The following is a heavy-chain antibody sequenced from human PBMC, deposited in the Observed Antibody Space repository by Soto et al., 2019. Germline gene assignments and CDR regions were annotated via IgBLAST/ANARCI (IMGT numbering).Heavy chain of an antibody. CDR3: ARGGLSNRSFDY. CDR2: IYPSDSDT. V-gene: IGHV5-51*01. CDR1: GYNFAGYW. D-gene: IGHD2-21*02. Sequence: PGESLKISFKGSGYNFAGYWISWVRQMPVKGLELMGIIYPSDSDTRYRPSFQGQVTISADKSISSAYLQSSSLRASDTAMYYCARGGLSNRSFDYLGQGTPVTVCS. J-gene: IGHJ4*02.